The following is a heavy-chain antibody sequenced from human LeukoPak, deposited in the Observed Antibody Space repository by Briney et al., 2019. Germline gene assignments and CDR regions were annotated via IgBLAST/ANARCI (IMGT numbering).Heavy chain of an antibody. V-gene: IGHV3-48*03. Sequence: PGGSLRLSCAASGFTFSSYEMNWVRQATGKGLEWVSYISSSGSTIYYADSVKGRFTISRDNAKDSLYLQMNSRRVEDTPFYYCARDKQKPLRSSFVSGGGGTRFTV. CDR1: GFTFSSYE. CDR2: ISSSGSTI. CDR3: ARDKQKPLRSSFVS. J-gene: IGHJ2*01. D-gene: IGHD3-10*01.